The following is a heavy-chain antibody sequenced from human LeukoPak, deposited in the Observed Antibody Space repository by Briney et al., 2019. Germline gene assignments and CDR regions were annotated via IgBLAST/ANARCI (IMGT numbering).Heavy chain of an antibody. CDR1: GGSISSYY. CDR3: AGTYYDFWSGYYSRTYFDY. Sequence: PSETLSLTCTVSGGSISSYYWSWLRQPPGKGLEWIGYIYYSGSTNYNPSLKSRVTISVDTSKNQFSLKLSSVTAADTAVYYCAGTYYDFWSGYYSRTYFDYWGQGTLVTVSS. CDR2: IYYSGST. J-gene: IGHJ4*02. V-gene: IGHV4-59*08. D-gene: IGHD3-3*01.